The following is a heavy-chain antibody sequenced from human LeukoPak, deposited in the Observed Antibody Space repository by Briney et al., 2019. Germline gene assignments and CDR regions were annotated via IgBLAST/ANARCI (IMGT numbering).Heavy chain of an antibody. CDR3: ARTTYYDFWSGYFFDY. D-gene: IGHD3-3*01. CDR2: IYYGGST. CDR1: GGSISSYY. J-gene: IGHJ4*02. Sequence: SETLSLTCTVSGGSISSYYWSWIRQPPGKGLEWIGYIYYGGSTNYNPSLKSRVTISVDTSKNQFSLKLSSVTAADTAVYYCARTTYYDFWSGYFFDYWGQGTLVTVSS. V-gene: IGHV4-59*01.